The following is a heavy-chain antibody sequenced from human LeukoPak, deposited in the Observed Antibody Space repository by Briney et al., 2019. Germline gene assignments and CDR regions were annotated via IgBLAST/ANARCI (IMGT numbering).Heavy chain of an antibody. D-gene: IGHD3-10*01. V-gene: IGHV3-30*18. Sequence: GGSLRLSCAASGFTFSSYGMHWVRQAPGKGLEWVAVISYDGSNKYYADSVKGRFTISRDNSKNTLYLQMNSLRAEDTAVYYCAKGRAWFGELLFRYYYYGMDVWGQGTTVTVSS. CDR2: ISYDGSNK. CDR3: AKGRAWFGELLFRYYYYGMDV. CDR1: GFTFSSYG. J-gene: IGHJ6*02.